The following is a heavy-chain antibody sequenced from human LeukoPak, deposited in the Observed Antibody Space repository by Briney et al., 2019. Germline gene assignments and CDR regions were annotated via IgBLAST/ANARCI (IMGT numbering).Heavy chain of an antibody. D-gene: IGHD3-10*01. J-gene: IGHJ4*02. Sequence: SETLSLTCAVYGGSFSGYYWSWIRQPPGKGLEWIGEINHSGSTNYNPSLKSRVTMSVDTSKNQFSLKLSSVTAADTAVYYCARGRVVRGSYYFDYWGQGTLVTVSS. CDR2: INHSGST. V-gene: IGHV4-34*01. CDR1: GGSFSGYY. CDR3: ARGRVVRGSYYFDY.